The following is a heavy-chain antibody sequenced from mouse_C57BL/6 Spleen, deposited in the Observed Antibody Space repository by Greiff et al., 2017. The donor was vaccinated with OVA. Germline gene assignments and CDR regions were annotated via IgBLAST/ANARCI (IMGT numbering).Heavy chain of an antibody. J-gene: IGHJ2*01. CDR2: ISYDGSN. Sequence: EVQLQESGPGLVKPSQSLSLTCSVPGYSITRGYYWNWIRQFPGNKLEWMGYISYDGSNNYNPSLKNRISITRDTSKNQFFLKLNSVTTEDTATYYCATLYGNYDYWGEGTTLTVSS. V-gene: IGHV3-6*01. CDR3: ATLYGNYDY. CDR1: GYSITRGYY. D-gene: IGHD2-1*01.